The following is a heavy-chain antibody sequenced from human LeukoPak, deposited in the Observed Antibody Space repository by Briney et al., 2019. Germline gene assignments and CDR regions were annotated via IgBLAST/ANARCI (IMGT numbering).Heavy chain of an antibody. CDR2: ISSSSSYI. V-gene: IGHV3-21*01. Sequence: GGSLGLSCAASGFTFSSYSMNWVRQAPGKGLEWVSSISSSSSYIYYADSVKGRFTISRDNAKNLLYLQMNSLRAEDTAVYYCARDGGRRLDYWGQGTLVTVSS. CDR1: GFTFSSYS. D-gene: IGHD2-15*01. J-gene: IGHJ4*02. CDR3: ARDGGRRLDY.